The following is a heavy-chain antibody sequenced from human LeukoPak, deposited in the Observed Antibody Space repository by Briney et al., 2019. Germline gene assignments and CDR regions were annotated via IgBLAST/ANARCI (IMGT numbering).Heavy chain of an antibody. CDR3: ARDLRGYSYGSDFDY. CDR2: ISYDGSNK. V-gene: IGHV3-30*04. CDR1: GFTFSSYA. J-gene: IGHJ4*02. Sequence: GGSLRLSCAASGFTFSSYAMHWVRQAPGKGLEWVAVISYDGSNKYYADSVKGRFTISRDNSKNTLYLQMNSLRAEDTAVYYCARDLRGYSYGSDFDYWGQGTLVTVSS. D-gene: IGHD5-18*01.